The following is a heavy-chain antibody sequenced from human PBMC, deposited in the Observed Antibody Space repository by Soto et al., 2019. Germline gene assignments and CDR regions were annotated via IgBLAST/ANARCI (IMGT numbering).Heavy chain of an antibody. V-gene: IGHV1-46*01. CDR3: ARADYYDSSGFYYDY. D-gene: IGHD3-22*01. CDR2: INPSGGST. J-gene: IGHJ4*02. CDR1: GYIFTNHY. Sequence: QVQLVQSGAEVKKPGASVKVSCKASGYIFTNHYIHWVRQAPGQGLEWMGIINPSGGSTNYLQKFQGRGTMTRDTSTSTGYMELSSLRSEDTAVYFCARADYYDSSGFYYDYWGQGTLVTVSS.